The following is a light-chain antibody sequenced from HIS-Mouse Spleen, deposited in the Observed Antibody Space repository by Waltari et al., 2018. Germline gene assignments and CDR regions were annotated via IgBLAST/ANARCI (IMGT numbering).Light chain of an antibody. Sequence: EIVLTQSPGTLSLSPGERATLSCRASQSVSSSYLAWYQQKPGQAPRLLINGASSRATGIPDRFSGSGSGTDFTLTISRLEPEDFAVYYCQQYGSYTFGQGTKLEIK. V-gene: IGKV3-20*01. CDR1: QSVSSSY. CDR2: GAS. J-gene: IGKJ2*01. CDR3: QQYGSYT.